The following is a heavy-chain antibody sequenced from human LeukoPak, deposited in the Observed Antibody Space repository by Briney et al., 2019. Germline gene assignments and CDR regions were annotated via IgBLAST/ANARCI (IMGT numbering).Heavy chain of an antibody. Sequence: SETLSLTCTVSGGSISSSSYYWGWIRQPPGKGLEWIRSIYDSGSTYYNPSLKSRVTISVDTAKNQFSRKLSSVTAADTAVYYFARQNSGSFLYYYYYMDVWGKGTTVTISS. CDR3: ARQNSGSFLYYYYYMDV. J-gene: IGHJ6*03. D-gene: IGHD1-26*01. V-gene: IGHV4-39*01. CDR2: IYDSGST. CDR1: GGSISSSSYY.